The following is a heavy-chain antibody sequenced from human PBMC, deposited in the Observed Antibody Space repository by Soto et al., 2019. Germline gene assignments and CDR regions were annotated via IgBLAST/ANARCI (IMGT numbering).Heavy chain of an antibody. D-gene: IGHD6-13*01. CDR1: GFTFSDYY. V-gene: IGHV3-11*01. CDR3: ARDHGIAAAGYYYYYGMDV. CDR2: ISSSGSTI. Sequence: GGSLKLSCAASGFTFSDYYMSWIRQAPGKGLEWVSYISSSGSTIYYADSVKGRFTISRDNAKNSLYLQMNSLRAEDTAVYYCARDHGIAAAGYYYYYGMDVWGQGTKVTVSS. J-gene: IGHJ6*02.